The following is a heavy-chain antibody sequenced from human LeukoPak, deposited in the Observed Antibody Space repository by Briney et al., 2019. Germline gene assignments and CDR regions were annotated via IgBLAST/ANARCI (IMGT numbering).Heavy chain of an antibody. J-gene: IGHJ4*02. CDR3: ARFYGSGSYYLDY. CDR1: GFTFSSYA. Sequence: GGSLRLSCAASGFTFSSYAMSRVRQAPGKGLDWGSAISGSGGSTYYADPVKGRFTISRDNSKNTLYLQMNSLRAEDTAVYYCARFYGSGSYYLDYWGQGTLVTVSS. D-gene: IGHD3-10*01. V-gene: IGHV3-23*01. CDR2: ISGSGGST.